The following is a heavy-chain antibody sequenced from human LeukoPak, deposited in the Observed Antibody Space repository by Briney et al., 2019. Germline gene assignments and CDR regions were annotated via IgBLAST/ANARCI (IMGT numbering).Heavy chain of an antibody. Sequence: PGGSLRLSCAASGFTFSSYWMHWVRQAPGRGLAWVSRINTDGSSTSYADSVKGRFTISRDNAKNTLYLQMNSLRAEDTAVYYCARPRGYCSSTSCYTGEYYFDYWGQGTLVTVSS. V-gene: IGHV3-74*01. J-gene: IGHJ4*02. CDR3: ARPRGYCSSTSCYTGEYYFDY. CDR1: GFTFSSYW. CDR2: INTDGSST. D-gene: IGHD2-2*02.